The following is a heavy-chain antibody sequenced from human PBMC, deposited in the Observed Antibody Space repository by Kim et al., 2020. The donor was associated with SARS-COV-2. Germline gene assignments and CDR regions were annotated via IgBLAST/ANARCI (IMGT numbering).Heavy chain of an antibody. V-gene: IGHV3-74*01. CDR2: ST. CDR3: ARGGSGSLDY. J-gene: IGHJ4*02. Sequence: STRYADSVKGRVTISRDNAKNTLYLQMNRLRAEDTAVYYCARGGSGSLDYWGQGTLVTVSS. D-gene: IGHD3-16*01.